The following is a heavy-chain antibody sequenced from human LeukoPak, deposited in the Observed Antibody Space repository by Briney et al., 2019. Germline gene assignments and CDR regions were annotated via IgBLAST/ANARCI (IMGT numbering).Heavy chain of an antibody. D-gene: IGHD3-10*01. Sequence: SETLSLTCAVSGGSISSGGYSWSWIRQPPGKGLAWIGYIYHSGSTYYNPSLKSRVTISVDRSKNQFSLKLSSVTAADTAVYYCARATPGGLLYFGVGGRGTLVTVSS. CDR3: ARATPGGLLYFGV. CDR1: GGSISSGGYS. V-gene: IGHV4-30-2*01. J-gene: IGHJ4*02. CDR2: IYHSGST.